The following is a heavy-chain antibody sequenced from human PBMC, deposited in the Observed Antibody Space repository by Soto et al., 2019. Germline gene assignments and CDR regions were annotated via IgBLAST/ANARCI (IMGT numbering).Heavy chain of an antibody. CDR3: ARPRSGGDSNWFDP. D-gene: IGHD2-21*02. CDR1: GGTFSSSD. J-gene: IGHJ5*02. Sequence: SVKVSCKASGGTFSSSDISSVRQASAQRLEWMGGIIPIFGTANYAQKFQGRVTITADKSTSTAYMELSSLRSEDTAVYYCARPRSGGDSNWFDPWGQGTLVTVSS. V-gene: IGHV1-69*06. CDR2: IIPIFGTA.